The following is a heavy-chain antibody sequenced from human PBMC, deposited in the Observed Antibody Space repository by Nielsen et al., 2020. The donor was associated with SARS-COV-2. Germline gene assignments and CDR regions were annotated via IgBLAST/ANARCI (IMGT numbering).Heavy chain of an antibody. CDR3: AKDYGFWDRNYYYYGMDV. J-gene: IGHJ6*02. CDR1: GFTFDDYA. CDR2: ISGSGGST. Sequence: GESLKISCAASGFTFDDYAMHWVRQAPGKGLEWVSAISGSGGSTYYADSVKGRFTISRDNSKNTLYLQMNSLRAEDTAVYYCAKDYGFWDRNYYYYGMDVWGQGTTVTVSS. D-gene: IGHD3-3*01. V-gene: IGHV3-23*01.